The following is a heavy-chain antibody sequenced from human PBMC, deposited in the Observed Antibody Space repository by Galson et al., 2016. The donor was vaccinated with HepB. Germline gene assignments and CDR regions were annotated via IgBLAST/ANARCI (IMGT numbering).Heavy chain of an antibody. CDR3: ARGRYGGAAA. CDR1: GVSPSSYY. Sequence: ETLSLTCDVYGVSPSSYYWSWIRQPPGKGLEWTGEITNSGTINCSPSLNSRVTISADTSKNQFSLKVSSVTAADTAMYYRARGRYGGAAAWGQGALVTVSS. J-gene: IGHJ4*02. CDR2: ITNSGTI. V-gene: IGHV4-34*01. D-gene: IGHD4/OR15-4a*01.